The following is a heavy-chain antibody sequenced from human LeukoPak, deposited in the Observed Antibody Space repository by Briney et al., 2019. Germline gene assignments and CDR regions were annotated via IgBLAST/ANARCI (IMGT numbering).Heavy chain of an antibody. D-gene: IGHD6-6*01. CDR1: GFTFTNDF. V-gene: IGHV3-7*03. Sequence: GGSLRLSCAASGFTFTNDFLTWVRQAPGKGLEWVANMKVDGSDIHYVDSVKGRFTISSDNARNSLYLQMNSLRAEDTAVYYCARDQWYSSSDFWGQGTLVTVSS. CDR3: ARDQWYSSSDF. J-gene: IGHJ4*02. CDR2: MKVDGSDI.